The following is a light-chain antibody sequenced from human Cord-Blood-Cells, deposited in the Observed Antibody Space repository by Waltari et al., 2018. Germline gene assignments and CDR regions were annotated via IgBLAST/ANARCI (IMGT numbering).Light chain of an antibody. CDR1: SSDVGGYNY. V-gene: IGLV2-14*01. CDR3: SSYTRSSTFVV. J-gene: IGLJ2*01. Sequence: QSALTQPASVSGSPGQTITLSCTGTSSDVGGYNYVSWYQQHPGNAPKLMIYDVSKMRLGVSTRFSGSKSGNTGSLTISGLQAEDEADYYCSSYTRSSTFVVFGGGTELTVL. CDR2: DVS.